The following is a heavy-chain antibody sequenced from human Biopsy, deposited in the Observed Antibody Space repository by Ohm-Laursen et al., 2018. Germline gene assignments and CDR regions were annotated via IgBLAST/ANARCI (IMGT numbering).Heavy chain of an antibody. V-gene: IGHV4-4*07. D-gene: IGHD2-15*01. CDR2: IYPGGST. CDR3: ASVVLDPTNDAFDL. CDR1: GGSINNYY. J-gene: IGHJ3*01. Sequence: SQTLSLTCYVSGGSINNYYWSWIRQPAGKGLEWIGRIYPGGSTNYNPSLKSRVTMSVDTSKKQHSLRLRSVTAADTAMYYCASVVLDPTNDAFDLWGQGTMVVVSS.